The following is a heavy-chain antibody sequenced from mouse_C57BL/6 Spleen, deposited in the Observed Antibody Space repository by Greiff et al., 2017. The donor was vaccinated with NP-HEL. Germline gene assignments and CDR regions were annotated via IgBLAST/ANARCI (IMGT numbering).Heavy chain of an antibody. D-gene: IGHD1-1*01. Sequence: VQLQQPGAELVMPGASVKLSCKASGYTFTSYWMHWVKQRPGQGLEWIGEIDPSDSYTNYNQKFKGKSTLTVDKSSSTAYMQLSSLTSEDSAVYYCARSDYYDWYFDVWAQGPRSPSPQ. CDR1: GYTFTSYW. J-gene: IGHJ1*03. CDR2: IDPSDSYT. CDR3: ARSDYYDWYFDV. V-gene: IGHV1-69*01.